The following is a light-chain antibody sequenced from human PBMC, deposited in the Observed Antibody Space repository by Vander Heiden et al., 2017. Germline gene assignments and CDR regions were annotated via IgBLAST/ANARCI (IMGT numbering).Light chain of an antibody. Sequence: SALTQPPSASGSPGQSVTISCTGTSSDVGGYNYVSWYQQHPGKAPKLMIYEVSKRPAGVPDRFSGSKSGNTASLTVSGRQAEDEADYYCSSDAGSNNWVFGGGTKLTVL. J-gene: IGLJ2*01. CDR1: SSDVGGYNY. CDR2: EVS. CDR3: SSDAGSNNWV. V-gene: IGLV2-8*01.